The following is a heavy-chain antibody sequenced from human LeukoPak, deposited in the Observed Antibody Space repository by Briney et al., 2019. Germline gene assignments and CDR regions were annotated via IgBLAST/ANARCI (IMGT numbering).Heavy chain of an antibody. CDR2: INPNSGDT. CDR1: GYTLTELS. CDR3: ARDGSLDY. V-gene: IGHV1-2*02. Sequence: ASVKVSCKVSGYTLTELSMHWVRQAPGKGPEWMGWINPNSGDTNNAQKFQGRVTMTRDTSISTAYMELSRLRSDDTAVYYCARDGSLDYWGQGTLVTVSS. J-gene: IGHJ4*02. D-gene: IGHD5-12*01.